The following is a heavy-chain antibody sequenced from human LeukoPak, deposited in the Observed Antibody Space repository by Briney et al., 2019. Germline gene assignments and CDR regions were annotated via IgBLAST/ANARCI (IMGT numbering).Heavy chain of an antibody. D-gene: IGHD3-16*01. J-gene: IGHJ4*02. CDR2: IYHSGST. CDR1: GYSISSGYY. V-gene: IGHV4-38-2*02. Sequence: PSETLSLNCAVSGYSISSGYYWGWIRQPPGKGLEWIGSIYHSGSTYYNPSLKSRVTISEDTSKNQFSLNLSSVTAADTAVYYCARDRPITSYFDYWGQGTLVTVSS. CDR3: ARDRPITSYFDY.